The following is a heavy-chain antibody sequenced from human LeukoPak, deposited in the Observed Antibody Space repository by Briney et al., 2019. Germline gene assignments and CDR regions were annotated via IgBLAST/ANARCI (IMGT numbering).Heavy chain of an antibody. V-gene: IGHV3-11*04. D-gene: IGHD5-12*01. CDR1: GFTFSDYY. Sequence: GGSLRLSCAASGFTFSDYYMSWIRQAPGKGLEWVSYISSSGSTIYYADSVKGRFTISRDNAKNSLYLQMNSLRAEDTAVYYCAREVDIVATPWYFDLWGRGTLVTVSS. CDR3: AREVDIVATPWYFDL. CDR2: ISSSGSTI. J-gene: IGHJ2*01.